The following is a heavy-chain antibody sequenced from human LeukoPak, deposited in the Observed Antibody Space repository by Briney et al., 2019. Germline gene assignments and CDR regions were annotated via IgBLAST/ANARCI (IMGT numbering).Heavy chain of an antibody. D-gene: IGHD3-16*02. Sequence: ASVRVSCKASGYTFSSYYMYWVRQAPGQGLEWMGIINPSDGSTSYAQKFQGRVTMTRDTSTSTVYMELSSLRSEDTAVYYCARASDYDYVWGSYRPPPTFDYWGQGTLVTVSS. CDR2: INPSDGST. CDR3: ARASDYDYVWGSYRPPPTFDY. CDR1: GYTFSSYY. V-gene: IGHV1-46*01. J-gene: IGHJ4*02.